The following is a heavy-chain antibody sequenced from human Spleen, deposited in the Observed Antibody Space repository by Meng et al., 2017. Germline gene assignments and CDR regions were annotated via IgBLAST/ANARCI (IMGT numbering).Heavy chain of an antibody. J-gene: IGHJ4*02. CDR1: GYTFTGFG. V-gene: IGHV1-18*01. D-gene: IGHD4-17*01. Sequence: QGQLVQTGAEVKKPGTSVKVSCKASGYTFTGFGISWVRQAPGQGLEWMGWISGYNGNTNYAQKLQGRVTMSTDTSTSTAYMELRSLRSDDTAVFYCARTPATVTTKLDYWGQGTLVTVSS. CDR2: ISGYNGNT. CDR3: ARTPATVTTKLDY.